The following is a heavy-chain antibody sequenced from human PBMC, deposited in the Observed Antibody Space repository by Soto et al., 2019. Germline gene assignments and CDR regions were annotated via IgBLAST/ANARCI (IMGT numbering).Heavy chain of an antibody. V-gene: IGHV3-53*01. CDR1: GLTVSHNY. CDR3: VRPRPSGENYGMDV. D-gene: IGHD3-16*01. Sequence: GGSLRLSCVSSGLTVSHNYMAWVRQAPEMGLEWVSILYTEGTTYYADSVKGRFTISRDSSKNTLFLQMDSLRAEDTAVYYCVRPRPSGENYGMDVWGQGTTVTVSS. J-gene: IGHJ6*02. CDR2: LYTEGTT.